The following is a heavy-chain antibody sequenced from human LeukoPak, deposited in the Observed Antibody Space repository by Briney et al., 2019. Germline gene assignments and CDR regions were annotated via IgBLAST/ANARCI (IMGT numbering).Heavy chain of an antibody. D-gene: IGHD2-2*01. CDR3: ASHCSSTSCYLT. V-gene: IGHV3-21*01. CDR2: ISSSSSYI. CDR1: GFTFSSYS. Sequence: GGSLRLSCAASGFTFSSYSMNWVRQAPGKGLEWVSSISSSSSYIYYADSVKGRFTISRDNAKNSLYLQMNSLRAEDTAVYYCASHCSSTSCYLTWGQGTLVTVSS. J-gene: IGHJ4*02.